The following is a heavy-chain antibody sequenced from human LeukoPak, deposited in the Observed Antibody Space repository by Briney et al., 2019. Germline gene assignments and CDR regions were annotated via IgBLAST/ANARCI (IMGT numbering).Heavy chain of an antibody. CDR3: ACWELLDWRAEYFQH. CDR1: GFTFSSYG. J-gene: IGHJ1*01. Sequence: PGRSLRLSCAASGFTFSSYGMHWVRQAPGKGLEWVAVISYDGSNKYYADSVKGRFTISRDNSKNTLYLQMNSLRAEDTAVYYCACWELLDWRAEYFQHWGQGTLVTVSS. CDR2: ISYDGSNK. V-gene: IGHV3-30*03. D-gene: IGHD1-26*01.